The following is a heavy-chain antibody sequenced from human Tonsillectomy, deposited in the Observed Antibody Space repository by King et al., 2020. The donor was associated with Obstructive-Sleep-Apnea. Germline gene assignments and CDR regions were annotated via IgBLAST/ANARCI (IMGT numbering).Heavy chain of an antibody. D-gene: IGHD3-10*01. CDR3: ARDSRQLLWFGGTGYYYGMDV. Sequence: QLQESGPGLVKPSQTLSLTCAVSGGSISSGGYSWSWIRQPPGKGLEWIGYIYYSGSTYYNPSLKSRVTISVDTSKNQFSLKLSSVTAADTAVYYCARDSRQLLWFGGTGYYYGMDVWGQGTTVTVSS. CDR2: IYYSGST. V-gene: IGHV4-30-4*07. J-gene: IGHJ6*02. CDR1: GGSISSGGYS.